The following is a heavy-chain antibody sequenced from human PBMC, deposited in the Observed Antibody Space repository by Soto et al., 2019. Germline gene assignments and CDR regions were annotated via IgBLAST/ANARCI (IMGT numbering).Heavy chain of an antibody. CDR1: GFTFDDYA. J-gene: IGHJ1*01. V-gene: IGHV3-9*01. CDR2: INWNSGSI. Sequence: EVQLVESGGGLVQPGRSLRLSCADSGFTFDDYAMHWVRQVPGKGLEWVSGINWNSGSIGYGDSVKGRFAISRDNAKNYLHLQMNSLSAEYTAFYYCVKDESINWYSGHFRHWGQGTLVTVSS. CDR3: VKDESINWYSGHFRH. D-gene: IGHD6-13*01.